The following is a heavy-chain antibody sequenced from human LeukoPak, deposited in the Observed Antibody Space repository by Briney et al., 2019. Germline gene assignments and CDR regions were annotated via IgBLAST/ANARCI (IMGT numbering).Heavy chain of an antibody. Sequence: SETLSLTCAVSGGSISSGVYSWSWFRQPPGKGLEWIGYIYYSGNTYYNPSLKSRVTISVDTSKNHFSLKLSSVTAADTAVYYCARRGAVAGPDWGDAFDIWGQGTMVTVSS. J-gene: IGHJ3*02. CDR1: GGSISSGVYS. D-gene: IGHD6-13*01. CDR3: ARRGAVAGPDWGDAFDI. V-gene: IGHV4-30-4*07. CDR2: IYYSGNT.